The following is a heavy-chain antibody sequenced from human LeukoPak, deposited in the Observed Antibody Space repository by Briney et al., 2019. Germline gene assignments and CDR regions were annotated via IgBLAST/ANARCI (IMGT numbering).Heavy chain of an antibody. CDR1: GYTFTDYY. CDR2: INPKSGGT. CDR3: AKDKVGDDSGLVDY. V-gene: IGHV1-2*06. D-gene: IGHD3-22*01. J-gene: IGHJ4*02. Sequence: GASVKVSCKASGYTFTDYYIHWVRQAPGQGLEWMGRINPKSGGTNYAQKFQGRVTMTRDKSISTAYMEVNSLRSDDTAVYYCAKDKVGDDSGLVDYWGQGILVTVSS.